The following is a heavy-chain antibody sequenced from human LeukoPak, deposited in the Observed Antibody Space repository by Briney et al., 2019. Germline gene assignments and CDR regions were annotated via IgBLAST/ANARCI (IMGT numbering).Heavy chain of an antibody. J-gene: IGHJ6*02. CDR1: GYTFTSYG. V-gene: IGHV1-18*01. D-gene: IGHD5-18*01. Sequence: ASVKVSCKASGYTFTSYGISWVRQAPGQGLEWMGWISAYNGNTNYAQKLQGRVTMTTDTSTSTAYMELRSLRSEDTAVYYCARAPGYSYVYYYYGMDVWGQGTTVTVSS. CDR3: ARAPGYSYVYYYYGMDV. CDR2: ISAYNGNT.